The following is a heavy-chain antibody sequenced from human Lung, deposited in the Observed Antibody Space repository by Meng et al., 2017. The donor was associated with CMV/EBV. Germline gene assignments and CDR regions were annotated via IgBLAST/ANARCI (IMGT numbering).Heavy chain of an antibody. J-gene: IGHJ4*02. CDR3: ARGSRSYSNSLDC. CDR1: GFSLSDSA. D-gene: IGHD6-13*01. Sequence: CAASGFSLSDSAMHWVRQAPGKGLEWVAFILDDGSNEYYADSVKGRFTISRDDSKNTFYVQMNSLRPDDTAVYYCARGSRSYSNSLDCWGQGTLVTVSS. V-gene: IGHV3-30-3*01. CDR2: ILDDGSNE.